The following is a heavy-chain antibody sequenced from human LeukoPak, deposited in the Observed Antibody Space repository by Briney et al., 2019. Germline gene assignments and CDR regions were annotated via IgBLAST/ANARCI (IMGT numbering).Heavy chain of an antibody. Sequence: GASVKVSCKASGYTFTSYGISWVRQAPGQGLEWMGWISAYNGNTNYAQKLQGRVTMTTDTSTSTAYMELRSLRSDDTAVYYCARDERWFGELAPFDYWGQETLVTVSS. J-gene: IGHJ4*02. CDR2: ISAYNGNT. CDR1: GYTFTSYG. V-gene: IGHV1-18*01. CDR3: ARDERWFGELAPFDY. D-gene: IGHD3-10*01.